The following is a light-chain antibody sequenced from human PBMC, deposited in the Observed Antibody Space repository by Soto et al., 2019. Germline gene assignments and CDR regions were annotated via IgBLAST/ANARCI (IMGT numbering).Light chain of an antibody. CDR2: YDD. CDR1: SSNIGNNA. CDR3: AAWDDSLNGVV. Sequence: QSVLTQPPSVSEAPRQRVTISCSGSSSNIGNNAVNWYQQLPGKAPKLLLYYDDLLPSGVSDRFSGSKSGTSASLAISGLQSEEEADYSCAAWDDSLNGVVFGGGTKFTVL. V-gene: IGLV1-36*01. J-gene: IGLJ2*01.